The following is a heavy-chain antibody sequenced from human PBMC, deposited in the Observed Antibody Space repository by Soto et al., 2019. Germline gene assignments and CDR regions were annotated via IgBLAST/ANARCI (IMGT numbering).Heavy chain of an antibody. J-gene: IGHJ6*04. Sequence: EVQLVESGGGLLQPGGSLTLSCTASGFTFSNYWMHWVRQAPGKGLVWVSRTKSDGSGTSYTDSVKGRFTISRDNAYNTLYLQMGNLRAEDTAVYYCARGGFHYGPGRMDVWGKGTTVIVSS. V-gene: IGHV3-74*01. CDR2: TKSDGSGT. CDR1: GFTFSNYW. CDR3: ARGGFHYGPGRMDV. D-gene: IGHD3-10*01.